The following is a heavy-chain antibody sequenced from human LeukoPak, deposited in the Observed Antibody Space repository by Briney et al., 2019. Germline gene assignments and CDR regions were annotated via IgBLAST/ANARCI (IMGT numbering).Heavy chain of an antibody. CDR3: ARGGGSYFCWFDP. CDR2: ISSSSSYI. CDR1: GFTFSSYS. Sequence: GGSLRLSCAASGFTFSSYSMNWVRQAPGKGLEWVSSISSSSSYIYYADSVKGRFTISRDNAKNSLYLQMNSLRAEDTAVYYCARGGGSYFCWFDPWGQGTLVTVSS. V-gene: IGHV3-21*01. D-gene: IGHD1-26*01. J-gene: IGHJ5*02.